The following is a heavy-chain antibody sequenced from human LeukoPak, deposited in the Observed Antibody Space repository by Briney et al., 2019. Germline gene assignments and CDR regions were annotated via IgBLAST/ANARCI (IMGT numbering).Heavy chain of an antibody. Sequence: PSESLSLTCAASGVPISSYYWTWIRQPPGKGLEWIGNIYYSWSTNYYPSLKSRVTISVDTSKNQFSLKLSSVTAADTAVYYCARADYYGSRVYFDYWGQGTLVTVSS. J-gene: IGHJ4*02. CDR3: ARADYYGSRVYFDY. CDR2: IYYSWST. CDR1: GVPISSYY. V-gene: IGHV4-59*01. D-gene: IGHD3-10*01.